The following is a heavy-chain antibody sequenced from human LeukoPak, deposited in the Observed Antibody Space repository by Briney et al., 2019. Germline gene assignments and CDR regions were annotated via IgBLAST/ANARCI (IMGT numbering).Heavy chain of an antibody. V-gene: IGHV4-4*08. Sequence: KSSETLSLTCTVSGGSITGYHWSWIRQPPVKGLEWIGYIYSNEATQYKPSLKSRVTISADTSKNQFSLNLTSVSAADTAIYYCARRNDFDIWGQGTMVTVSS. CDR2: IYSNEAT. CDR1: GGSITGYH. CDR3: ARRNDFDI. J-gene: IGHJ3*02.